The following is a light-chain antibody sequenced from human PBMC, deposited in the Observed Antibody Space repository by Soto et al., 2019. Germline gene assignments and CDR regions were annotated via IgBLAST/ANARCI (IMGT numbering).Light chain of an antibody. CDR3: SSYTRTSTLV. V-gene: IGLV2-14*01. CDR2: EVT. CDR1: SSDVGGYNY. J-gene: IGLJ1*01. Sequence: QSVLTQPASVSGSPGQSVTISCTASSSDVGGYNYVSWYQQHPGTAPKLMIYEVTHRPSGVSPRFSGSKSGNTASLTISGLQTEDEADYYCSSYTRTSTLVFGSGTKLTVL.